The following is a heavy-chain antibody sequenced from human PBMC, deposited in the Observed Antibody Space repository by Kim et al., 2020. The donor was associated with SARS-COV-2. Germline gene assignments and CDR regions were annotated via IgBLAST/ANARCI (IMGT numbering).Heavy chain of an antibody. D-gene: IGHD1-26*01. CDR1: GYDFSNYW. J-gene: IGHJ6*02. Sequence: GESLKVSCQVSGYDFSNYWVAWVRHVPGKGLEWMGIIYPADSDTRVSPAFQGQVTISADTSLNTAYLQWTSLQASDTAIYYCARDKTPTSSGMDVWGQGTTVIVSS. V-gene: IGHV5-51*01. CDR3: ARDKTPTSSGMDV. CDR2: IYPADSDT.